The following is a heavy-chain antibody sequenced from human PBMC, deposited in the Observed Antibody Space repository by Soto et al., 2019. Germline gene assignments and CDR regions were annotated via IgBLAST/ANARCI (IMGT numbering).Heavy chain of an antibody. CDR3: AEGGPYSYGSHDAFDI. Sequence: GGSLRLSCAASGFTFSSYAISWVRQAPGKGLEWVSAISGSGGSTYYADSVKGRFTISRDNSKNTLYLQMNSLRAEDTAVYYCAEGGPYSYGSHDAFDIWGQGTMVTVSS. CDR2: ISGSGGST. V-gene: IGHV3-23*01. D-gene: IGHD5-18*01. CDR1: GFTFSSYA. J-gene: IGHJ3*02.